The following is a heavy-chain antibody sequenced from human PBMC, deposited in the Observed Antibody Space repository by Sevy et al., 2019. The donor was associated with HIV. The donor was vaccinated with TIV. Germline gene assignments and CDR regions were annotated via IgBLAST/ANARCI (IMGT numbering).Heavy chain of an antibody. Sequence: GGYLRLSCAASGFTFSSYGMHWVRQAPGKGLEWVSLISYDGSKKYYSDSVKGRFAISRDESKTTLFLQMNSLRSEDTAIYYCARVGVSYCTDDCYHRFDYWGRGTLVTVSS. V-gene: IGHV3-30*19. CDR2: ISYDGSKK. J-gene: IGHJ4*02. D-gene: IGHD2-21*02. CDR3: ARVGVSYCTDDCYHRFDY. CDR1: GFTFSSYG.